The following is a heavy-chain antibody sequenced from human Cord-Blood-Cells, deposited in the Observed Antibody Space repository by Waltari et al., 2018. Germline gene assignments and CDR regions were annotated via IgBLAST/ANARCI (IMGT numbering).Heavy chain of an antibody. Sequence: QVQLVESGGGGVQPGRSLRLSCAASGFTSSSYAMHWVRQAPGKGLEWVAVISYDGSNKYYADSVKGRFTISRDNSKNTLYLQMNSLRAEDTAVYYCASGGSGWYFDYWGQGTLVTVSS. D-gene: IGHD6-19*01. J-gene: IGHJ4*02. CDR2: ISYDGSNK. CDR1: GFTSSSYA. CDR3: ASGGSGWYFDY. V-gene: IGHV3-30-3*01.